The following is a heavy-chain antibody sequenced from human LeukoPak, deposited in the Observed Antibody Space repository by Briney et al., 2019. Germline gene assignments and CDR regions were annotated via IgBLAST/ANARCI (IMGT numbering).Heavy chain of an antibody. V-gene: IGHV1-18*01. D-gene: IGHD3-22*01. CDR2: ISAYNGNT. Sequence: ASVKVSCKASGYTFTSYGISWLRQAPGQGLEWMGWISAYNGNTNYAQKFQGRVTMTEDTSTDTAYMELSSLRSEDTAVYYCATGYYLDVEYPQHWGQGTLVTVSS. CDR3: ATGYYLDVEYPQH. CDR1: GYTFTSYG. J-gene: IGHJ1*01.